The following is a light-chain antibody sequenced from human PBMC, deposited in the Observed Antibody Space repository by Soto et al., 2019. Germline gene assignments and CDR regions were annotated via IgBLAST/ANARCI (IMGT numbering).Light chain of an antibody. CDR1: QSVNNN. CDR2: GAS. J-gene: IGKJ1*01. Sequence: EIILTQSPASLSVSPGERATLSCRASQSVNNNLAWYQQKRGQAPRLLIYGASTRATGIPGRFRGSGSGTEFTLTITSLQSEDFALYYCQQYDGSPWTFGQGTKVEIK. CDR3: QQYDGSPWT. V-gene: IGKV3-15*01.